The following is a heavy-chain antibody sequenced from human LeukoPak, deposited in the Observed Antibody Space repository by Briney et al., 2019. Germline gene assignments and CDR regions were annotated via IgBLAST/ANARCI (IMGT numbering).Heavy chain of an antibody. V-gene: IGHV3-21*01. CDR2: IFPSGGEI. D-gene: IGHD5-18*01. Sequence: PGGSLRLSCAASGFTFSTFAMVWVRQPPGKGLEWVSSIFPSGGEIHYADSVRGRFTISRDNAKNSLYLQMNSLRAEDTAVYSCARDKTRGLGYSYSKSGNYFDYWGQGTLVTVSS. CDR3: ARDKTRGLGYSYSKSGNYFDY. CDR1: GFTFSTFA. J-gene: IGHJ4*02.